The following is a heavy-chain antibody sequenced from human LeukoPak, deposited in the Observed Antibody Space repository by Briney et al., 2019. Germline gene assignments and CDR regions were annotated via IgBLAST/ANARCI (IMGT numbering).Heavy chain of an antibody. J-gene: IGHJ4*02. Sequence: ASVKVSCKASGYTFTSYGISWVRQAPGQGLEWMGWISAYNGNTNYAQKLQGRVTMTTDTSTSTAYMELGSLRSDDTAVYYCARVLVGYSYGYDIDYWGQGTLVTVSS. CDR3: ARVLVGYSYGYDIDY. V-gene: IGHV1-18*01. CDR2: ISAYNGNT. D-gene: IGHD5-18*01. CDR1: GYTFTSYG.